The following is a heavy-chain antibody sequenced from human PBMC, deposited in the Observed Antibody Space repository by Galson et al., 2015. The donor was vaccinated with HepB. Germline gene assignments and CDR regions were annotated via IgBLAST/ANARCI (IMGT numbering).Heavy chain of an antibody. CDR2: ISGSGGST. CDR3: AKCEWRPRVGAAGCGY. J-gene: IGHJ4*02. V-gene: IGHV3-23*01. D-gene: IGHD1-26*01. Sequence: SLRLSCAASGFTFSSYAMSWVRQAPGKGLEWVSAISGSGGSTYYADSVKGRFTISRDNSKNTLYLQMNSLRAEDTAVYYCAKCEWRPRVGAAGCGYWGQGTLVTVSS. CDR1: GFTFSSYA.